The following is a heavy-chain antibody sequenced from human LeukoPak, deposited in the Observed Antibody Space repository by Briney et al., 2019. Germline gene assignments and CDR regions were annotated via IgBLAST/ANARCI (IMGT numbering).Heavy chain of an antibody. J-gene: IGHJ4*02. V-gene: IGHV4-59*01. Sequence: SETLSLTCTVSGGSISSYYWSWIRQPPGKGLEWIGYIYYSGSTNYNPSLKSRVTISVDTSKNQFSLKLSSVTATDTAVYYCARDGSGGSSAALDYWGQGTLVTVSS. D-gene: IGHD6-6*01. CDR2: IYYSGST. CDR3: ARDGSGGSSAALDY. CDR1: GGSISSYY.